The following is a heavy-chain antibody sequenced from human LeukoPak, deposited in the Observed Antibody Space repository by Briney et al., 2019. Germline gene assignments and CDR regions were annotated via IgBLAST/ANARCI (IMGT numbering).Heavy chain of an antibody. J-gene: IGHJ4*02. D-gene: IGHD3-22*01. CDR3: ARGRIPYYDSSGYYYEDY. CDR2: IYSGGST. CDR1: GFTFSSYN. V-gene: IGHV3-66*01. Sequence: GGSLRLSCAASGFTFSSYNMNWVRQAPGKGLEWVSVIYSGGSTYYADSVKGRFTISRDNSKNTLYLQMNSLRAEDTAVYYCARGRIPYYDSSGYYYEDYWGQGTLVTVSS.